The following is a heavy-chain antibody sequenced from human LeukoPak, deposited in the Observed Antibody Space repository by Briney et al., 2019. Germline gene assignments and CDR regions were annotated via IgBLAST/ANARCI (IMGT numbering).Heavy chain of an antibody. J-gene: IGHJ6*02. Sequence: ASVKVSCKASGDSFRSYAISWVRQAPGQGLEWMGWINPNSGGTNYAQKFQGRVTMTRDTSISTAYMELSRLRSDDTAVYYCAREYCSSPSCYSYYYYGMDVWGQGTTVTVSS. CDR3: AREYCSSPSCYSYYYYGMDV. CDR2: INPNSGGT. D-gene: IGHD2-2*02. CDR1: GDSFRSYA. V-gene: IGHV1-2*02.